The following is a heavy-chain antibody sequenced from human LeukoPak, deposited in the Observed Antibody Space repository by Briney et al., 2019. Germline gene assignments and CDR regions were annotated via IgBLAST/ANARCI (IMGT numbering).Heavy chain of an antibody. CDR2: IYYSGST. CDR3: VRHMGTTSSGYYPY. CDR1: GGSISSYY. V-gene: IGHV4-59*08. D-gene: IGHD3-22*01. Sequence: SETQSLTCSVSGGSISSYYWSWIRQPPGKGLEWIGYIYYSGSTNYNPSLKSRVTISVDTSKNQFSLILSSVTAADTAVYYCVRHMGTTSSGYYPYWGQGTLVTVSS. J-gene: IGHJ4*02.